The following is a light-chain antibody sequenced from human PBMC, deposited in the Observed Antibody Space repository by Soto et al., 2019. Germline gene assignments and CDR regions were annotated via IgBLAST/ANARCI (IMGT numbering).Light chain of an antibody. V-gene: IGKV3-15*01. CDR2: GAF. CDR1: QSVSSN. J-gene: IGKJ1*01. CDR3: QQYNNWPT. Sequence: EIVMTQSPDTLSVSPGERATLSCRASQSVSSNLAWYQQKPGQAPRLLIYGAFTRATGIPVRFSGSGSGTEFTLTISSLQSGDFAVYYCQQYNNWPTFGQGTKVDIK.